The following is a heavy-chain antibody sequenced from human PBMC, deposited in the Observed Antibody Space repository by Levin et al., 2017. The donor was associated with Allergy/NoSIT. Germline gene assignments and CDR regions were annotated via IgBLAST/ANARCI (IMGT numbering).Heavy chain of an antibody. CDR1: GYTFTSYD. CDR2: MNPNSGNT. J-gene: IGHJ6*02. D-gene: IGHD4-11*01. Sequence: ASVKVSCKASGYTFTSYDINWVRQATGQGLEWMGWMNPNSGNTGYAQKFQGRVTMTRNTSISTAYMELSSLRSEDTAVYYCARGDRDSNYYYYGMDVWGQGTTVTVSS. CDR3: ARGDRDSNYYYYGMDV. V-gene: IGHV1-8*01.